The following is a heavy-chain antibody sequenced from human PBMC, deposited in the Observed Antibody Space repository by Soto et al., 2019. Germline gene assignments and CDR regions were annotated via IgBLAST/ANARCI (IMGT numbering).Heavy chain of an antibody. J-gene: IGHJ4*02. V-gene: IGHV1-69*01. Sequence: QVQLVQSGAEVKKPGSSVKVSCKASGGTFSSYAISWVRQAPGQGLEWRGGIIPIFGTANYAQKFQGRVTITADESTSTAYMELSSLRSEDTAVYYCARDASGIAARPGYFDYWGQGTLVTVSS. CDR3: ARDASGIAARPGYFDY. CDR1: GGTFSSYA. CDR2: IIPIFGTA. D-gene: IGHD6-6*01.